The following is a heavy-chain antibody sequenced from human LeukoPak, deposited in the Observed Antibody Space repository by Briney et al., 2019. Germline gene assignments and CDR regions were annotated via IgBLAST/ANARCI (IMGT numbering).Heavy chain of an antibody. J-gene: IGHJ3*02. D-gene: IGHD3-3*01. CDR3: ARHWGRITIFGVVKAVGAFDI. CDR1: GGSISSHY. CDR2: IYYSGST. V-gene: IGHV4-59*08. Sequence: SETLSLTCSVSGGSISSHYWSWIRQPAGKGLEWIGYIYYSGSTNYNPSLKSRVTISVDTSKNQFSLKLSSVTAADTAVYYCARHWGRITIFGVVKAVGAFDIWGQGTMVTVSS.